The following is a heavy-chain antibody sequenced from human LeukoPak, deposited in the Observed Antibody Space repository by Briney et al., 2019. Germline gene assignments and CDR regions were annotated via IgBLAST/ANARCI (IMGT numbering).Heavy chain of an antibody. Sequence: ASVKVSCKASGGTFSSYAISWVRQAPGQGLEWMGRIIPIFGTANYAQKFQGRVTITTDESTSTAYMELSSLRYEDTAVYYCARHPYYDFWSGYYDNWFDPWGQGTLVTVSS. CDR2: IIPIFGTA. CDR1: GGTFSSYA. J-gene: IGHJ5*02. V-gene: IGHV1-69*05. CDR3: ARHPYYDFWSGYYDNWFDP. D-gene: IGHD3-3*01.